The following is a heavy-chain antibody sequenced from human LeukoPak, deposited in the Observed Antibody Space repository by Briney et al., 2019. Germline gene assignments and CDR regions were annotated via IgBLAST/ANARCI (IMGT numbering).Heavy chain of an antibody. D-gene: IGHD3-10*01. CDR2: ISTTSDFI. Sequence: GGSLRLSCAASGFILSNYSMNWVRQAPGKGLEWVSYISTTSDFIYYADSVKGRFTISRDNAKNSLYLQMNSLRVEDTAVYYCAKDKGYYGSGSYYPNWFDPWGQGTLVTVSS. V-gene: IGHV3-48*01. J-gene: IGHJ5*02. CDR3: AKDKGYYGSGSYYPNWFDP. CDR1: GFILSNYS.